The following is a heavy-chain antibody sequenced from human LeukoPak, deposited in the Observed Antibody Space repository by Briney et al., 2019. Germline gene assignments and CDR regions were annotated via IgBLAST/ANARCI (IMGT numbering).Heavy chain of an antibody. D-gene: IGHD3-3*02. J-gene: IGHJ2*01. Sequence: GGSLRLSCAASGFSVSTNYMNWVRQAPGKGLEWVPILYSGSSTYYADSVEGRFIVSRDSSKNTLSLQMNDLRAEDTAVYYCARVGDHFHWYLDLWGRGTLVTVSP. CDR3: ARVGDHFHWYLDL. CDR1: GFSVSTNY. V-gene: IGHV3-53*01. CDR2: LYSGSST.